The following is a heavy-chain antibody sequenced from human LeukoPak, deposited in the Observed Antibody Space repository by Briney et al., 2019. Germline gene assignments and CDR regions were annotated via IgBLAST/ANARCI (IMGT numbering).Heavy chain of an antibody. CDR3: TRNSGWYGLS. D-gene: IGHD6-19*01. CDR1: GFTLSSYE. J-gene: IGHJ1*01. CDR2: IDYDGVSG. V-gene: IGHV3-23*01. Sequence: GGSLRLSCTVSGFTLSSYEMSWIRQAPGKGLEWVSSIDYDGVSGHYADSVKGRFTISRDNSNNTLFLHLNSLRGEDTAVYYCTRNSGWYGLSWGQGTLVTVSS.